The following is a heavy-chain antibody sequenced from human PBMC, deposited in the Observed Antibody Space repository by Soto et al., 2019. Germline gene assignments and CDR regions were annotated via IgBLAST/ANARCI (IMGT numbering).Heavy chain of an antibody. D-gene: IGHD2-2*01. J-gene: IGHJ4*02. Sequence: QVQLVESGGGVVQPGTSLRLSCAASGFPFTTYGMHWVREAPTKGLDWVAVISYDGSNKYYADSVRGRFTISRDNSKNTLYLQMNSLRPEDTAVYYRVSAQYHFDSRSQRTLVTVSS. CDR2: ISYDGSNK. V-gene: IGHV3-30*03. CDR3: VSAQYHFDS. CDR1: GFPFTTYG.